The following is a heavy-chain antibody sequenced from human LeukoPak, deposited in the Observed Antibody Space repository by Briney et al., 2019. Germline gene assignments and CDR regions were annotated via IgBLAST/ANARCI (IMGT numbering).Heavy chain of an antibody. CDR2: IYASGST. V-gene: IGHV4-61*02. CDR3: AGAPAGSLEWLSPFDY. J-gene: IGHJ4*02. Sequence: SETLSLTRTVSGGSISSTSYYWSWIRQPAGKGLEWIGRIYASGSTTYNPSLKSRVTISLDTSKNQLSLNLRSVTAADTALYYCAGAPAGSLEWLSPFDYWGQGTLVTVSS. D-gene: IGHD3-3*01. CDR1: GGSISSTSYY.